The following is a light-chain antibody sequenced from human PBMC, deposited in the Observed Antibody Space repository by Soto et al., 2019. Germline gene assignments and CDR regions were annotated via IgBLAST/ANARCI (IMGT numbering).Light chain of an antibody. CDR1: QSISGY. V-gene: IGKV1-39*01. CDR3: QQTYSTPLT. CDR2: AAS. Sequence: DIQMTQSPSSLSTSVGNKVTITCRASQSISGYLNWYQQTPGKAPKLLIHAASILQSGVPSRFSGSGSGPDFTLTISNLQPEDFATYYCQQTYSTPLTLGRGTKIEIK. J-gene: IGKJ4*01.